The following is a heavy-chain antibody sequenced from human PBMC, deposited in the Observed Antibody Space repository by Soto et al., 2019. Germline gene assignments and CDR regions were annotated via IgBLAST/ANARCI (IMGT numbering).Heavy chain of an antibody. Sequence: EVHLVESGGGLVQPGGSLRLSCAASGFIFSSYDMHWVRQATGKGLEWVSAIGTAGDTYYPGSVKGRFTISRENAKNSLYLQMNSVRDGDTDVHYCARGGRLRLFDYWGHGTLVTVTS. V-gene: IGHV3-13*04. CDR3: ARGGRLRLFDY. CDR1: GFIFSSYD. J-gene: IGHJ4*01. CDR2: IGTAGDT. D-gene: IGHD5-12*01.